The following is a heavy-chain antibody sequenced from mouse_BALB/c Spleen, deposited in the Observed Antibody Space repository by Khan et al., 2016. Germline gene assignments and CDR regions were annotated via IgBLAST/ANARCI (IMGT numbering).Heavy chain of an antibody. CDR3: ARLLWLRAMDY. J-gene: IGHJ4*01. Sequence: EVKLLESGGGLVQPGGSLNLSCVASGFDFSRYWMSWARQAPGKGQEWIGEINPGSSTINYTPSLKDKFIISRDNAKNTLYLQMSKVRSEDTALYYCARLLWLRAMDYWGQGTSVTVSS. D-gene: IGHD2-2*01. V-gene: IGHV4-2*02. CDR2: INPGSSTI. CDR1: GFDFSRYW.